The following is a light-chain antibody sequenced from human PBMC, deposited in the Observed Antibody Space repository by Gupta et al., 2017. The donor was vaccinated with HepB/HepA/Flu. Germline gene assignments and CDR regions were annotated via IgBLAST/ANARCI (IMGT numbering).Light chain of an antibody. CDR1: SSDIGTYDF. CDR2: DVT. J-gene: IGLJ3*02. V-gene: IGLV2-23*02. CDR3: CSYASSDTCV. Sequence: SALTQPVSVSGSPGQSITISCTGTSSDIGTYDFVSWFQQPPGKAPKLMIYDVTKRPSGVSNRFSGSKSGNTASLTISGLQAEDEADYYCCSYASSDTCVFGGGTKLTVL.